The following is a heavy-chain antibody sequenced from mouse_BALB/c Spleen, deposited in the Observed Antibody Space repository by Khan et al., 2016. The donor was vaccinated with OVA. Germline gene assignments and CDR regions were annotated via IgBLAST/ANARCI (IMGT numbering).Heavy chain of an antibody. V-gene: IGHV2-5*01. Sequence: QVQLKQPGPGLVQPSQSLSITCTVSGFSLTSYGVHWVRQSPGKGLEWLGVIWRGGSTDYNAAFMSRLSITKDNSKSQVFFKMNSLQADDTAIYYYAKKITTVDYYAMDYWGQGTSVTVSS. CDR2: IWRGGST. J-gene: IGHJ4*01. CDR3: AKKITTVDYYAMDY. D-gene: IGHD1-1*01. CDR1: GFSLTSYG.